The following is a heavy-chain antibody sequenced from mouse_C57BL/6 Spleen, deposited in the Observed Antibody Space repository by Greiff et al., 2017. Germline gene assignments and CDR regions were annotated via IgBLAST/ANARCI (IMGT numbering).Heavy chain of an antibody. D-gene: IGHD1-1*01. Sequence: VQLQQSVAELVRPGASVKLSCTASGFNIKNTYMHWVKQRPEQGLEWIGRIDPANGNTKYAPKFQGKATITADTSSNTAYLQLSSLTSEDTAIYSCARSPYYGSSYVSWYFDVWGTGTTVTVSS. V-gene: IGHV14-3*01. CDR2: IDPANGNT. CDR3: ARSPYYGSSYVSWYFDV. CDR1: GFNIKNTY. J-gene: IGHJ1*03.